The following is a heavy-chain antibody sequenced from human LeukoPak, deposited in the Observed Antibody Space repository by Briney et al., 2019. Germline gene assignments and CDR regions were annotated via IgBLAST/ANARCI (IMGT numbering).Heavy chain of an antibody. V-gene: IGHV6-1*01. Sequence: SQTLSLTCAISGDSVSSNSAAWNWIRQSPSRGLEWLGRTYYRSKWYNDYAVSVKSRITINPDTSKNQFSLQLNSVTPGDTAVYYCARDRCSGGSCYFGWFDPWGQGTLVTVSS. CDR1: GDSVSSNSAA. CDR2: TYYRSKWYN. J-gene: IGHJ5*02. CDR3: ARDRCSGGSCYFGWFDP. D-gene: IGHD2-15*01.